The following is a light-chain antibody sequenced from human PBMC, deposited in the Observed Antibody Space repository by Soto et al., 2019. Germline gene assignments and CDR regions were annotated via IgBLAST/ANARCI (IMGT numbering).Light chain of an antibody. CDR2: EGS. CDR3: CSFAGSTPS. CDR1: SSDIGNYNL. J-gene: IGLJ2*01. V-gene: IGLV2-23*01. Sequence: QAVLTQPASVSGSPGQSITISCTGTSSDIGNYNLVSWYQQHPGKAPKLIIYEGSKRPSGVSNRFSASKSGNTASLTISGLQAEDGADYSCCSFAGSTPSFGGGTKLTVL.